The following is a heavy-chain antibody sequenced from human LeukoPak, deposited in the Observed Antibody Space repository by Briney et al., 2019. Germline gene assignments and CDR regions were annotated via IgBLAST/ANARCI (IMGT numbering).Heavy chain of an antibody. V-gene: IGHV4-39*07. CDR3: ARVTPAGAWLGYFDY. D-gene: IGHD6-19*01. CDR1: GGSISSSTYY. Sequence: SETPSLTCTVSGGSISSSTYYRGWIRQSPGKGLEWIGSVHYSGGSYYSPSLKSRVTISLNTSKNQFSLKLSSVTAADTAVYYCARVTPAGAWLGYFDYWGQGTLVTVSS. CDR2: VHYSGGS. J-gene: IGHJ4*02.